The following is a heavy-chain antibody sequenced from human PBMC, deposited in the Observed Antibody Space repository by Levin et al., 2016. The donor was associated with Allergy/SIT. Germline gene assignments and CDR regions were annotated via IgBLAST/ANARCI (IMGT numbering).Heavy chain of an antibody. D-gene: IGHD4-17*01. CDR1: GFTFSSYG. CDR2: IWYDGSEK. V-gene: IGHV3-33*01. J-gene: IGHJ4*02. Sequence: GESLKISCAASGFTFSSYGMHWVRQAPGKGLEWVAVIWYDGSEKYYVDSVKGRFTISRDNAKNSLYLQMNSLRAEDTAVYYCARDRFLPVTTLLVFWGQGTLVTVSS. CDR3: ARDRFLPVTTLLVF.